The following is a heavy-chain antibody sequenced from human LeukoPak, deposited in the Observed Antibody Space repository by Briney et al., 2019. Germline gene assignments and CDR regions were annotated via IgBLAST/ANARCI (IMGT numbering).Heavy chain of an antibody. Sequence: PSRSLSRTCTVSGGSISSGDYYWRWIRQPPEKGLEWVGFIYYSGSTYYNPPLKSRVTISVDTSENQFSLKLSSVTAADTAVYYCASRTYYYGSGNRIFDYWGQGTLVTVSS. CDR1: GGSISSGDYY. CDR3: ASRTYYYGSGNRIFDY. V-gene: IGHV4-30-4*01. D-gene: IGHD3-10*01. J-gene: IGHJ4*02. CDR2: IYYSGST.